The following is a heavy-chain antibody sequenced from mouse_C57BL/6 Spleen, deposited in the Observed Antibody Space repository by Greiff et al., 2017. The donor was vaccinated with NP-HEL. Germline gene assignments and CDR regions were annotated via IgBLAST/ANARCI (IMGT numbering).Heavy chain of an antibody. V-gene: IGHV1-53*01. CDR1: GYTFTSYW. Sequence: QVQLKESGTELVKPGASVKLSCKASGYTFTSYWMHWVKQRPGQGLEWIGNINPSNGGTNYNEKFKSKATLTVDKSSSTAYMQLSSLTSEDSAVYYCARGELGRGFAYWGQGTLVTVSA. CDR2: INPSNGGT. D-gene: IGHD4-1*01. J-gene: IGHJ3*01. CDR3: ARGELGRGFAY.